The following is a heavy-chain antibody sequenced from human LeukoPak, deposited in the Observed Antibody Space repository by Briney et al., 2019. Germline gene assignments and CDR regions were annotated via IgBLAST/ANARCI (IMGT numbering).Heavy chain of an antibody. CDR2: IYYSGST. CDR1: GGSISSGDYY. CDR3: ARVELYGHWFDP. Sequence: PSETLSLTCTVSGGSISSGDYYWGWIRQPPGKGLEWIGYIYYSGSTYYNPSLKSRVTISVDTSKNQFSLKLSSVTAADTAVYYCARVELYGHWFDPWGQGTLVTVSS. D-gene: IGHD3-10*01. J-gene: IGHJ5*02. V-gene: IGHV4-30-4*01.